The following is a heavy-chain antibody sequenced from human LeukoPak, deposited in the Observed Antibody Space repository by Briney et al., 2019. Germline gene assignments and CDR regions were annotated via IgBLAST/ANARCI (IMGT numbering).Heavy chain of an antibody. CDR2: IIPIFGTA. Sequence: GASVKVSCKASGYTFTGYYMHWVRQAPGQGLEWMGGIIPIFGTANYAQKFQGRVTITADESTSTAYMELSSLRSEDTAVYYCARPYSGFRCSSTSCFGDAFDIWGQGTMVTVSS. V-gene: IGHV1-69*13. CDR3: ARPYSGFRCSSTSCFGDAFDI. CDR1: GYTFTGYY. J-gene: IGHJ3*02. D-gene: IGHD2-2*01.